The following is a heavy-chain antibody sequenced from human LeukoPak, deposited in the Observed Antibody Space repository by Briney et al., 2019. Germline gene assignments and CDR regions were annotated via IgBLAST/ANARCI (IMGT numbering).Heavy chain of an antibody. Sequence: ASVKVSCKASGYTFTSYDINWVRQATGQGLEWMGWMNPNSGNTGYAQKFQGRVTITRNTSISTAYMELSSLRSDDTAVYYCARYQLLVPFDYWGQGTLVTVSS. CDR2: MNPNSGNT. CDR1: GYTFTSYD. V-gene: IGHV1-8*03. J-gene: IGHJ4*02. D-gene: IGHD2-2*01. CDR3: ARYQLLVPFDY.